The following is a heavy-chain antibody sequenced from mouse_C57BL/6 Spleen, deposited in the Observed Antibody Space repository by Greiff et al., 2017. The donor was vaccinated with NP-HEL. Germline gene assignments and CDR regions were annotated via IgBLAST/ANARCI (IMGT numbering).Heavy chain of an antibody. Sequence: VQLQESGPGLVQPSQSLSITCTVSGFSLTSYGVHWVRQSPGKGLEWLGVIWRGGSTDYNAAFMSRLSITKDNSKSQVFFKMNSLQADDTAIYYCAKNGKDYYAMDYWGQGTSVTVSS. CDR3: AKNGKDYYAMDY. D-gene: IGHD4-1*01. V-gene: IGHV2-5*01. CDR2: IWRGGST. J-gene: IGHJ4*01. CDR1: GFSLTSYG.